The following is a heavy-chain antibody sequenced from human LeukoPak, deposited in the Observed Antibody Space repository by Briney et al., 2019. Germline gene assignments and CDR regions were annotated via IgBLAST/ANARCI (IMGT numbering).Heavy chain of an antibody. CDR2: INPNSGGT. CDR1: GYTFTRYY. J-gene: IGHJ5*02. D-gene: IGHD6-13*01. CDR3: ARDPAPGIAAPVGFGP. V-gene: IGHV1-2*02. Sequence: ASVKVSCKASGYTFTRYYMHWVRQAPGQGREWMGWINPNSGGTNYAQKFQGRVTMTRDTSISTAYMELSRLRSDDTAVYYCARDPAPGIAAPVGFGPWGQGTLVTVSS.